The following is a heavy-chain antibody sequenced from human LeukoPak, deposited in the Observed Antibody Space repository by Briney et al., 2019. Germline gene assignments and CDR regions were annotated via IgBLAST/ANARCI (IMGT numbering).Heavy chain of an antibody. CDR2: IRYEGGNK. J-gene: IGHJ4*02. V-gene: IGHV3-30*02. D-gene: IGHD6-13*01. CDR3: AKESDVAAAGIDY. Sequence: GGSLRLSCAASGFIFSGYGMHWVRQAPGKGLQWVTFIRYEGGNKYYADSVKGRFTISRDNSKNTLYLQMNSLRVEDTAVYYCAKESDVAAAGIDYWGQGTLVTVSS. CDR1: GFIFSGYG.